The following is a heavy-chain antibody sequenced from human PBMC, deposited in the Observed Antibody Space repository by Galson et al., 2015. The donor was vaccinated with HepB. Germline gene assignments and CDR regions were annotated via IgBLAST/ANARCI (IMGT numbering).Heavy chain of an antibody. J-gene: IGHJ4*02. CDR1: GFTFSDYY. V-gene: IGHV3-11*06. D-gene: IGHD3/OR15-3a*01. CDR2: ISPSTIYT. CDR3: ARGLESDFWTGYYYQGAAFDY. Sequence: SLRLSCAASGFTFSDYYMSWIRQAPGKGLEWASYISPSTIYTNYADSVRGRFTISRDNANNSLFLQMNSLRAEDTAVYYCARGLESDFWTGYYYQGAAFDYWGLGTLVTVSP.